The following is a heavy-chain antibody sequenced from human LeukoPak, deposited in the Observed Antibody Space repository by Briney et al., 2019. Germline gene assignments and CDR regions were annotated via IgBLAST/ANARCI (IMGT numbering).Heavy chain of an antibody. CDR1: GGTFSSYA. J-gene: IGHJ4*02. Sequence: SVKVSCKSSGGTFSSYAISWVRQAPGQGLEWMGRIIPIFGIANYAQKFQGRVTITADKSTSTAYMELSSLRSEDTAVYYCARDLPRGAYYDSSGPFDYWGQGTLVTVSS. D-gene: IGHD3-22*01. CDR2: IIPIFGIA. V-gene: IGHV1-69*04. CDR3: ARDLPRGAYYDSSGPFDY.